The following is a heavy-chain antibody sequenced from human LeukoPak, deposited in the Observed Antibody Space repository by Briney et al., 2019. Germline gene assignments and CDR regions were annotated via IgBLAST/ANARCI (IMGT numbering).Heavy chain of an antibody. CDR2: IGGRGGSP. V-gene: IGHV3-23*01. CDR1: GFTFSSHA. Sequence: GGSLRLSCVASGFTFSSHAMAWVRPAPGKGLEWVSAIGGRGGSPYYADSVKGRFTISRDNSKITLDLQLNSRRAEDTALYYCARDPGVVAFHYFDFWGQGTLVTVSS. D-gene: IGHD3-3*01. J-gene: IGHJ4*02. CDR3: ARDPGVVAFHYFDF.